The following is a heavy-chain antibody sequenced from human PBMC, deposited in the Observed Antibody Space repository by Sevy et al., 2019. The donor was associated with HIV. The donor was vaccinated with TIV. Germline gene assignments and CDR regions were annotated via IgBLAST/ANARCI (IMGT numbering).Heavy chain of an antibody. J-gene: IGHJ6*02. CDR1: GFTFSYAW. CDR2: IKAKADGWTI. Sequence: GGSLRLSCAASGFTFSYAWMSWVRQAPGKGLEWIGRIKAKADGWTIEYAAPVKGRFTISRDDSKNMLYLQMNSLKTEDTAVYYCNTDPIILLLVTNGLDVWGQGTTVTVSS. CDR3: NTDPIILLLVTNGLDV. D-gene: IGHD2-8*02. V-gene: IGHV3-15*01.